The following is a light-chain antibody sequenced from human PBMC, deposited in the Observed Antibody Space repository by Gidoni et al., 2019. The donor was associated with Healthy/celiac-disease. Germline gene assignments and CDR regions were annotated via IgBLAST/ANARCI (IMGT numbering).Light chain of an antibody. CDR2: AAS. Sequence: DIQMTQSPSSLYASVGDRVTITCRASQGIRNALGWYQQKPVKAPKRLIYAASSLKSGVHSRFSGSGSGTEFTLTIISLQPEDFATYYCLQHNSSPRTFGQGTKVEIK. CDR3: LQHNSSPRT. CDR1: QGIRNA. J-gene: IGKJ1*01. V-gene: IGKV1-17*01.